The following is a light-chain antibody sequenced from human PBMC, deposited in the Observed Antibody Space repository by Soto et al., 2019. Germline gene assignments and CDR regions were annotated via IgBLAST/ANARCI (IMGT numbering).Light chain of an antibody. V-gene: IGKV1-39*01. J-gene: IGKJ5*01. CDR1: QTTNNY. CDR2: AXX. CDR3: QQAASFPIT. Sequence: DIQMTQSPSSLSASVGDRVTITCRASQTTNNYLSCYQXEPGRGXXXXXXAXXXWXXXFPSRFSGSGSGTDFTLTINGLQPEDFATYYCQQAASFPITFGQGTRLEIK.